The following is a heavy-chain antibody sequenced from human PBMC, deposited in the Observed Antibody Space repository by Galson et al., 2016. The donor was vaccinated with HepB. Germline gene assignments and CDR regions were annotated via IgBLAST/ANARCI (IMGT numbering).Heavy chain of an antibody. D-gene: IGHD2/OR15-2a*01. CDR3: AKRHEYCPPVGCSVDS. J-gene: IGHJ4*02. V-gene: IGHV3-23*01. CDR1: GFTFRNYG. CDR2: ISRSGDSR. Sequence: SLRLSCAASGFTFRNYGMTWVRQAPGKGLEVVASISRSGDSRDYSDSVKGRFTISRDNSKNTLSLQMNSLRVDDTAVYYCAKRHEYCPPVGCSVDSWGQGTLVSVSS.